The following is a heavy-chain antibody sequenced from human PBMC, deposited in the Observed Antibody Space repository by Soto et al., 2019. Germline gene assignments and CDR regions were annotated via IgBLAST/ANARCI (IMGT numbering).Heavy chain of an antibody. D-gene: IGHD6-13*01. V-gene: IGHV1-46*01. J-gene: IGHJ6*02. CDR3: ARDLIAAADYYYGMGV. CDR1: GYTFTSYD. CDR2: INPSGGST. Sequence: ASVKVSCKASGYTFTSYDMHWVRQAPGQGLEWMGIINPSGGSTSYAQKSQGRVTMTRDTSTSTVYMELSSLRSEDTAVYYCARDLIAAADYYYGMGVWGQGTTVTVSS.